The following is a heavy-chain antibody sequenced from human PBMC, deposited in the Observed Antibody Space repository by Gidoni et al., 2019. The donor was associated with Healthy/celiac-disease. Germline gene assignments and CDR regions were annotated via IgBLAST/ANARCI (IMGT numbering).Heavy chain of an antibody. D-gene: IGHD5-12*01. J-gene: IGHJ4*02. V-gene: IGHV3-23*01. CDR1: GFTFSSYA. Sequence: EVQLLESGGGLVQPGGSLRLSCAAAGFTFSSYAMSWVRQAPGKGLEWVSAISGSGGSTYYADSVKGRFTISRDNSKNTLYLQMNSLRAEDTAVYYCAKASGYDWGGCDYWGQGTLVTVSS. CDR3: AKASGYDWGGCDY. CDR2: ISGSGGST.